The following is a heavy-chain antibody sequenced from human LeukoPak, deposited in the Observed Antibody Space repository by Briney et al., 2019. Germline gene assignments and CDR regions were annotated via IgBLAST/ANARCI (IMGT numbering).Heavy chain of an antibody. CDR1: GYTFTSYY. CDR2: INPSGGST. V-gene: IGHV1-46*01. Sequence: ASVKVSCKASGYTFTSYYMHWVRQAPGQGLEWMGIINPSGGSTSYAQKFQGRVIMTRDTSTSTVYMELSSLRSEDTAVYYCASAFRHYYDSSGYYDYWGQGTLVTVSS. J-gene: IGHJ4*02. D-gene: IGHD3-22*01. CDR3: ASAFRHYYDSSGYYDY.